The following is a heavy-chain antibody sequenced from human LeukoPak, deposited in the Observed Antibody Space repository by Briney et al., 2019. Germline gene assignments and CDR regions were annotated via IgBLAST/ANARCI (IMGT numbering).Heavy chain of an antibody. Sequence: GGSLLLSCAASGFTVSDSYMSGVRRAPGKGLEGVSVIYSGGSTYYADSVKDRFTISRDNSKNTLLLQVSSLRGEDTAVYYCARMVATNYFDYWGQGTLVTVSS. V-gene: IGHV3-66*01. D-gene: IGHD5-12*01. CDR3: ARMVATNYFDY. J-gene: IGHJ4*02. CDR2: IYSGGST. CDR1: GFTVSDSY.